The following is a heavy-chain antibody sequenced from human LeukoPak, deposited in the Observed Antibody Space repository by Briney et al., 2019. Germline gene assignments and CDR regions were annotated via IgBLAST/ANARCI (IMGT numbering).Heavy chain of an antibody. CDR2: ISYDGSNK. Sequence: GRSLRLSCAASGFTFSSYGMHWVRQAPGKGLEWVAVISYDGSNKYYADSVKGRFTIPRDNSKNTLYLQMNSLRAEDTAVYYCAKGGYGSGRKRYYFDYWGQGTLVTVSS. CDR1: GFTFSSYG. CDR3: AKGGYGSGRKRYYFDY. D-gene: IGHD3-10*01. V-gene: IGHV3-30*18. J-gene: IGHJ4*02.